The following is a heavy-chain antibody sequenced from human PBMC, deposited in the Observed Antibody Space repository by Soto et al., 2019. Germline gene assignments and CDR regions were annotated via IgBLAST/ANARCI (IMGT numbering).Heavy chain of an antibody. CDR3: ARGSSYYDFWSGYSSYGMDV. D-gene: IGHD3-3*01. J-gene: IGHJ6*02. V-gene: IGHV4-30-4*08. CDR1: GGSFRNYY. CDR2: IYYSGST. Sequence: TLPLTCGVYGGSFRNYYWIWVRQPPGKGLEWIGYIYYSGSTYYNPSLKSRVTISVDTSKNQFSLKLSSVTAADTAVYYCARGSSYYDFWSGYSSYGMDVWGQGTTVTVSS.